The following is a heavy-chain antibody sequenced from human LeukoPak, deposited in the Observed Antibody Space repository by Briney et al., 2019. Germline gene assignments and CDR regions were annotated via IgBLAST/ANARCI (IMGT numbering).Heavy chain of an antibody. CDR3: AAETSAWSAFDI. CDR2: TDRDGKTT. Sequence: GGSLRLSCAASGFTFSSHWMFWVRQAPGRGLVWVSHTDRDGKTTGYADSVKGRFTISRDNAKNTLYRQMNSLRAEDTAVYYCAAETSAWSAFDIWGQGTMVTVSA. D-gene: IGHD6-19*01. V-gene: IGHV3-74*01. CDR1: GFTFSSHW. J-gene: IGHJ3*02.